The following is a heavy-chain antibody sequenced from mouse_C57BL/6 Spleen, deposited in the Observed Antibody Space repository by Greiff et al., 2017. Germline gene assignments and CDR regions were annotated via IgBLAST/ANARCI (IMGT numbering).Heavy chain of an antibody. D-gene: IGHD1-1*01. CDR1: GYAFSSSW. Sequence: VKLQESGPELVKPGASVKISCKASGYAFSSSWMNWVKQRPGKGLEWIGRIYPGDGDTNYNGKFKGKATLTADKSSSTAYMQLSSLTSEDSAVYFCARYYGSSLYYAMDYWGQGTSVTVSS. CDR3: ARYYGSSLYYAMDY. J-gene: IGHJ4*01. CDR2: IYPGDGDT. V-gene: IGHV1-82*01.